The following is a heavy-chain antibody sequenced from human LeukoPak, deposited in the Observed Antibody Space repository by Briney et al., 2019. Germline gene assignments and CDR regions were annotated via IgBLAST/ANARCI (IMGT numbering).Heavy chain of an antibody. CDR3: AKDPAVAGTAEYFQH. J-gene: IGHJ1*01. Sequence: GGSLRLSCAASGFTFSSYAMSWVRQAPGKGLEWVSVISGGGGSTYYADSVKGRFTVSRDSSKNTLYLQMNSLRVEDTAVYYCAKDPAVAGTAEYFQHWGQGTLVTVSS. D-gene: IGHD6-19*01. CDR2: ISGGGGST. V-gene: IGHV3-23*01. CDR1: GFTFSSYA.